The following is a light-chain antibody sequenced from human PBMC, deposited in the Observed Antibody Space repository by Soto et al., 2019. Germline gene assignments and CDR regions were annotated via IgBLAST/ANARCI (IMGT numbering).Light chain of an antibody. CDR3: QYYNNYCWT. J-gene: IGKJ1*01. CDR2: KTS. Sequence: DIQLTQSSSTLSESVGERVTITCRASQSISSWLAWYQQKPGKAPKFLIYKTSNLESGVPSRFSGSGSGTEFTLTISILQPDDFATYYCQYYNNYCWTFGQGTKVEIK. V-gene: IGKV1-5*03. CDR1: QSISSW.